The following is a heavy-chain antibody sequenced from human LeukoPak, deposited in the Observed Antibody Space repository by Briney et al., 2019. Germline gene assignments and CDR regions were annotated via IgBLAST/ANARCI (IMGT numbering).Heavy chain of an antibody. J-gene: IGHJ4*02. CDR1: GFTFSSYG. Sequence: GGSLRLSCAASGFTFSSYGMHWVRQAPGKGLEWVAVISYDGSNKYCADSVKGRFTISRDNSKNTLYLQMNSLRAEDTAVYYCAKAPGIAVAVYYFDYWGQGTLVTVSS. V-gene: IGHV3-30*18. D-gene: IGHD6-19*01. CDR3: AKAPGIAVAVYYFDY. CDR2: ISYDGSNK.